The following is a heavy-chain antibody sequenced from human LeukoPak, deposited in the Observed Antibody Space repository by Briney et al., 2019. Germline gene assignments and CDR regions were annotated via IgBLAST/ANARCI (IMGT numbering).Heavy chain of an antibody. CDR3: AKGQNSASGSYQYNWFDP. CDR1: GFTFSRFA. J-gene: IGHJ5*02. CDR2: ISGSGGST. V-gene: IGHV3-23*01. D-gene: IGHD3-10*01. Sequence: GGSLRLSCAASGFTFSRFAMSWVRQAPGKGLEWVAGISGSGGSTYYAGSVKDRFTISRDNSKNTVFLQVNTLRAEDTAVYYCAKGQNSASGSYQYNWFDPWGQGTVVTVSS.